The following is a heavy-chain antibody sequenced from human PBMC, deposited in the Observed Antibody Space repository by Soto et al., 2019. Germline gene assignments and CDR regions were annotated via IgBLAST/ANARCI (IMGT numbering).Heavy chain of an antibody. Sequence: SLRLSCAASGFTFSSYGMHWVRQAPGKGLEWVAVISYDGSNKYYADSVKGRFTISRDNSKNTLYLQMNSLRAEDTAVYYCAKDTGYSSSWYRPDDYYYGMDVWGQGTTVTVSS. V-gene: IGHV3-30*18. CDR3: AKDTGYSSSWYRPDDYYYGMDV. CDR1: GFTFSSYG. CDR2: ISYDGSNK. D-gene: IGHD6-13*01. J-gene: IGHJ6*02.